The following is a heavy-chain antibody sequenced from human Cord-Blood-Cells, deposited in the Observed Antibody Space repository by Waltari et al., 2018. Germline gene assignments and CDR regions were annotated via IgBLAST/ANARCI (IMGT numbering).Heavy chain of an antibody. CDR3: ARVQSGYFDY. D-gene: IGHD3-10*01. J-gene: IGHJ4*02. V-gene: IGHV4-34*01. Sequence: QVQLQQWGAGLLKPSETLSLTCAVYGGSFSGYYWSWIRQPPGKGLEWIGEINHSGSTNYNPTLKRRVTISVDTSKNQFSLKLSSVTAADTAVYYCARVQSGYFDYWGQGTLVTVSS. CDR2: INHSGST. CDR1: GGSFSGYY.